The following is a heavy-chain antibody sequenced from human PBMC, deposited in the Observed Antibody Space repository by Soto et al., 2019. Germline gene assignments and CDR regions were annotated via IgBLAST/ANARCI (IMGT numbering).Heavy chain of an antibody. J-gene: IGHJ6*02. V-gene: IGHV5-51*01. D-gene: IGHD3-3*01. CDR2: VYPGDSDT. CDR1: GYSFSSYW. CDR3: ERHETSTILAVVLTAGMDV. Sequence: GESLKISCKASGYSFSSYWIAWVRQMPGRGLEWMGVVYPGDSDTRYSPSFEGHVTISVDRSINTAYLQWGSLKASDTAMYYCERHETSTILAVVLTAGMDVWGQGTTVTVSS.